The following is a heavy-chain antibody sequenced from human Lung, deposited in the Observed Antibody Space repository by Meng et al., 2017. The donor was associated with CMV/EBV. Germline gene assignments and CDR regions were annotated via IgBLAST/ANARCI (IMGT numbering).Heavy chain of an antibody. V-gene: IGHV1-46*01. CDR3: ARDRRRYYDSSGYQTYYYGMDV. Sequence: ASXXVSXKASGYTFTSYYMHWVRQAPGQGLEWMGIINPSGGSTSYAQKFQGRVTMTRDTSTSTVYMELSSLRSEDTAVYYCARDRRRYYDSSGYQTYYYGMDVWXRGNXVSGAS. J-gene: IGHJ6*01. CDR1: GYTFTSYY. CDR2: INPSGGST. D-gene: IGHD3-22*01.